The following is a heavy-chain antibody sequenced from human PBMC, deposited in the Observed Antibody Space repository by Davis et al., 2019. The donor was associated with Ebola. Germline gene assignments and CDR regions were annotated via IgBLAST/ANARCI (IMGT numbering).Heavy chain of an antibody. J-gene: IGHJ5*02. CDR2: IIPIFGTA. V-gene: IGHV1-69*13. Sequence: SVKVSCKASGGTFSSYVISWVRQAPGQGLEWMGGIIPIFGTANYAQKFQGRVTITADESTSTAYMELSNLRSEDTAVYYCARGVPTTILFWFDPWGQGTLVTASS. CDR3: ARGVPTTILFWFDP. CDR1: GGTFSSYV. D-gene: IGHD5-12*01.